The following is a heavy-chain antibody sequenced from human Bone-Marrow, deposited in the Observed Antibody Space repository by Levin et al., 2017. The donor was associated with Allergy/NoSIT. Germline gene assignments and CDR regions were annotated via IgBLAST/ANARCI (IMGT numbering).Heavy chain of an antibody. Sequence: PGGSLRLSCAASGFIFSSYSMNWVRQAPGKGLEWVSSISTSSDYTSYTASVKGRFTISRDNAKNILYLQLNSLRAEDTAIYYCARRRIVGRPNYYYYGMDVWGQGTTVTVSS. V-gene: IGHV3-21*06. CDR3: ARRRIVGRPNYYYYGMDV. CDR1: GFIFSSYS. D-gene: IGHD2/OR15-2a*01. J-gene: IGHJ6*02. CDR2: ISTSSDYT.